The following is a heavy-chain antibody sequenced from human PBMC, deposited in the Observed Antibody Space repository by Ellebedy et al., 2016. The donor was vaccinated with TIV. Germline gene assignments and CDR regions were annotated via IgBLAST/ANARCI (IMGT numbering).Heavy chain of an antibody. Sequence: GESLKISCAASGITFSSYAMSWVRQAPGKGLEWLSGITGGGDTTYYADSVKGRFTISRDNSKNTLFLQLSSLRAEDTAVFYCVRVIWPMPGPVDPFDYWGQGTPVTVSS. CDR3: VRVIWPMPGPVDPFDY. J-gene: IGHJ4*02. CDR1: GITFSSYA. V-gene: IGHV3-23*01. D-gene: IGHD2-2*01. CDR2: ITGGGDTT.